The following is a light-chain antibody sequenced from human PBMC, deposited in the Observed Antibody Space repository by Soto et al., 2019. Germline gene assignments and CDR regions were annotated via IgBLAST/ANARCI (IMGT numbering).Light chain of an antibody. CDR3: MQALQAPLT. V-gene: IGKV2-28*01. J-gene: IGKJ4*01. CDR1: QSLLNRDSRYY. CDR2: FAS. Sequence: DIVMTQSPISLPVTPGEPATISCRSSQSLLNRDSRYYVDWYLRKPGQSPQLLIYFASNRASGVPDRFSGSGSGTEFTLQITSVEAEDFGVYYCMQALQAPLTFCGGTKVEF.